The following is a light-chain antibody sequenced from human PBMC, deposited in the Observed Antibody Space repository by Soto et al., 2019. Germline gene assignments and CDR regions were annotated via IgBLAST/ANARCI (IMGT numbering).Light chain of an antibody. V-gene: IGLV2-8*01. CDR2: EVN. J-gene: IGLJ1*01. CDR3: SAWDNSLNGYV. Sequence: QSVLTQPPSASGSPGQSVTISCTGTRSNVGGYNCVSWYQQYPGKVPKLMISEVNKRPSGVPGRFSGSKSGTSASLAISGLQSEDEGDYYCSAWDNSLNGYVFGPGTKVTVL. CDR1: RSNVGGYNC.